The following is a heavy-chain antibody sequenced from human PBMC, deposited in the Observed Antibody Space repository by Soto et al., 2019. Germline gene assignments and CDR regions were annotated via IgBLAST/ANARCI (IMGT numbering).Heavy chain of an antibody. CDR3: ARGSYGDYADY. CDR2: IYYSGST. CDR1: GGAISSYY. D-gene: IGHD4-17*01. V-gene: IGHV4-59*01. J-gene: IGHJ4*02. Sequence: ETMYITCTVSGGAISSYYWSWIRQPPGKGLEWIGYIYYSGSTNYNPSLKSRVTISVDTSKNQFPLKLSSVTAADTAVYHCARGSYGDYADYWGQGTLVTVSS.